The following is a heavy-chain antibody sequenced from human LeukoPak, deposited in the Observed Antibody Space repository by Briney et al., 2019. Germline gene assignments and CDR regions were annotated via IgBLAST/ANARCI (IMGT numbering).Heavy chain of an antibody. CDR1: GFRLTTYG. CDR3: AGDRRFPPTNYYQSRGCFDY. D-gene: IGHD3-22*01. J-gene: IGHJ4*02. Sequence: PGGSLRLSCEVSGFRLTTYGTHWVRQAPGKGLEWVSYISISRSSTYYADSVKGRFTISRDNAKNSLYLQMSSLRADDTAVYYCAGDRRFPPTNYYQSRGCFDYWGQGTLVTVSS. V-gene: IGHV3-48*04. CDR2: ISISRSST.